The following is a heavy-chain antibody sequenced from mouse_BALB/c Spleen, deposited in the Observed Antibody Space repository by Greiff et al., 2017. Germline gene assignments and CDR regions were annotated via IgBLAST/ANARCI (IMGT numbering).Heavy chain of an antibody. V-gene: IGHV5-17*02. CDR1: GFTFSSFG. CDR2: ISSGSSTI. J-gene: IGHJ4*01. Sequence: EVQRVESGGGLVQPGGSRKLSCAASGFTFSSFGMHWVRQAPEKGLEWVAYISSGSSTIYYADTVKGRFTISRDNPKNTLFLQMTSLRSEDTAMYYCARGLLLRYYAMDYWGQGTSVTVSS. D-gene: IGHD1-1*01. CDR3: ARGLLLRYYAMDY.